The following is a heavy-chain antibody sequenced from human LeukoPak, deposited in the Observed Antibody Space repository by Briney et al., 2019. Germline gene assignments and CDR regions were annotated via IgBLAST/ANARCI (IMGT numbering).Heavy chain of an antibody. CDR2: IIPIFGTA. J-gene: IGHJ4*02. CDR1: GGTFSSYA. V-gene: IGHV1-69*05. Sequence: SVKVSCKPSGGTFSSYAISWVRQAPGQGLEWMGRIIPIFGTANYAQKFQGRVTINTDESTSTAYMELSSLRSEDTAVYYCASTYNWNVPLPDYWGQGTLVTVSS. CDR3: ASTYNWNVPLPDY. D-gene: IGHD1-1*01.